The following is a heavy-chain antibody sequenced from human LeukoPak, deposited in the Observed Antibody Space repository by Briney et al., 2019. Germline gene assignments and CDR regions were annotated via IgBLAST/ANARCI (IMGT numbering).Heavy chain of an antibody. CDR3: AREDSSGWYFDY. D-gene: IGHD6-19*01. Sequence: GGSLRLSCAASGFTFSSYEMNWVRQAPGKGLEWVSYISSSGSTIYYADSVKGRFTISRDNAKNSLYLQMNSLRAEDTAVYYCAREDSSGWYFDYWGKGTLVSVSS. CDR2: ISSSGSTI. J-gene: IGHJ4*02. CDR1: GFTFSSYE. V-gene: IGHV3-48*03.